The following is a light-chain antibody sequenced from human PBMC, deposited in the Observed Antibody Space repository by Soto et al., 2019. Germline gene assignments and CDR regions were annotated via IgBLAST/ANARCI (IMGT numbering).Light chain of an antibody. CDR1: QGTRSD. J-gene: IGKJ2*01. Sequence: DIQMTQSPSSLSASVGDRVTITCRASQGTRSDLGWYQQKPGKAPKRLIYAASSLQSGVPSRFSGSESGTEFTLTISSLQPEDFATYYCLQHNSYPYTFGQGTKVDNK. CDR2: AAS. V-gene: IGKV1-17*01. CDR3: LQHNSYPYT.